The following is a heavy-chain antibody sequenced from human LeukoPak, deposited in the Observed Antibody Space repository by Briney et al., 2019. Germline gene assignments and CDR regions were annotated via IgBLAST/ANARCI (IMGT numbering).Heavy chain of an antibody. V-gene: IGHV1-2*02. CDR1: GYTFTGYY. J-gene: IGHJ4*02. CDR3: ARGRDSSSWYALDY. Sequence: ASVKVSCKASGYTFTGYYMHWVRQAPGQGLEWMGWINPNSGDTNYAQDFQGRVTMTRDTSISTAYMELSRLRSDDTAVYYCARGRDSSSWYALDYWGQGTLVTVSS. D-gene: IGHD6-13*01. CDR2: INPNSGDT.